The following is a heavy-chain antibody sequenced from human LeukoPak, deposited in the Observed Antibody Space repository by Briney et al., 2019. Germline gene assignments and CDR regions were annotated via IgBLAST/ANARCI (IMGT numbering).Heavy chain of an antibody. CDR1: GFTFSSYA. CDR3: AKGSPGWLTRYFQH. Sequence: GGSLRLSCAASGFTFSSYAMSWVRQAPGKGLEWVSAISGSGGSTYYADSVKGRLTISRDSSTNTLYLQMNSLRAEDTAVYYCAKGSPGWLTRYFQHWGQGTLVTVSS. D-gene: IGHD6-19*01. V-gene: IGHV3-23*01. CDR2: ISGSGGST. J-gene: IGHJ1*01.